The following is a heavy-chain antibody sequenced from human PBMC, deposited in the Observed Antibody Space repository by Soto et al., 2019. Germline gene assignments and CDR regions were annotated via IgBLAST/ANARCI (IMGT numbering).Heavy chain of an antibody. CDR2: IYSGNT. Sequence: QVQLQESGPGLVKPSETLSLTCTVSGVSITNYHWSWIRQPPGKGLEWIGYIYSGNTNYNPSLKRPVTLSLDTSKSQFSLRLSSVTAADTAVYYCARHKLDYMARDVFDIWGQGTMVTVSS. D-gene: IGHD3-16*01. CDR1: GVSITNYH. V-gene: IGHV4-59*08. CDR3: ARHKLDYMARDVFDI. J-gene: IGHJ3*02.